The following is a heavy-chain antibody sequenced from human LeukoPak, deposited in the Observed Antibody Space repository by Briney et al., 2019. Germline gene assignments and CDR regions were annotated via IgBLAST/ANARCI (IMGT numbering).Heavy chain of an antibody. CDR3: ARAPYYYDSSRPGWFDP. D-gene: IGHD3-22*01. J-gene: IGHJ5*02. CDR1: GYTFTSYG. V-gene: IGHV1-18*01. CDR2: ISAYNGNT. Sequence: ASVKVSCKASGYTFTSYGISWVRQAPGQGLEWMGWISAYNGNTNYAQKLQGRVTMTTDTSTSTAYMELRSLRSDDTAVYYCARAPYYYDSSRPGWFDPWGQGTLVTVSS.